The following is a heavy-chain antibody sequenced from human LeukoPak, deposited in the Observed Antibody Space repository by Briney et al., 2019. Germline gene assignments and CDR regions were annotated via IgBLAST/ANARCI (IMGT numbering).Heavy chain of an antibody. CDR3: ARLRAAHIGGDYYYGMDV. CDR1: GYTFTSYD. J-gene: IGHJ6*02. CDR2: MNPNSGNT. D-gene: IGHD3-16*01. V-gene: IGHV1-8*01. Sequence: GASVKVSCKSSGYTFTSYDINWVRQATGQGLEWMGWMNPNSGNTGYAQKFQGRVTMTRNTSISTAYMELSSLRSEDTAVYYCARLRAAHIGGDYYYGMDVWGQGTTVTVSS.